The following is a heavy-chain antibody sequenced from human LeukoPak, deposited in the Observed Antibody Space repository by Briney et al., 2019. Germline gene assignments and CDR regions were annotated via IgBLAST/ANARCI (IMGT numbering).Heavy chain of an antibody. J-gene: IGHJ4*02. CDR2: ISSSGSTI. CDR1: GFTFSSYE. CDR3: ARSRILWFGESTAFDY. V-gene: IGHV3-48*03. Sequence: GGSLRLSCAASGFTFSSYEMNWVRQAPGKGLEWVSYISSSGSTIYYADSVKGRFTISRDNAKNSLYLQMNSLRAEDTAVYYCARSRILWFGESTAFDYWGQGTLVTVSS. D-gene: IGHD3-10*01.